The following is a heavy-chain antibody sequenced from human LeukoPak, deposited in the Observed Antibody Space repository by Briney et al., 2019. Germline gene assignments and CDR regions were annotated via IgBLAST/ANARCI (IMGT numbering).Heavy chain of an antibody. CDR1: GFTFSSYG. CDR3: ARVATWTAMVPIGLDSSGYYSAYYFDY. Sequence: GGSLRLSCAASGFTFSSYGMHWVRQAPGKGLEWVAVISYDGSNKYYADSVKGRFTISRDNSKNTLYLQMNSLRAEDTAVYYCARVATWTAMVPIGLDSSGYYSAYYFDYWGQGTLVTVSS. D-gene: IGHD3-22*01. V-gene: IGHV3-30*19. J-gene: IGHJ4*02. CDR2: ISYDGSNK.